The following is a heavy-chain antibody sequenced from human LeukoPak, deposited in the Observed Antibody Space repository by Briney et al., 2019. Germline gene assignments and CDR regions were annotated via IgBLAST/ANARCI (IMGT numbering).Heavy chain of an antibody. V-gene: IGHV3-53*01. CDR3: AREFGIAAAGGFDY. J-gene: IGHJ4*02. Sequence: GGSLRLSCAASGFTVSSNYMSWVRQAPGKGLEWVSVIYSGGSTYYADSVKGRFTISRDNSKNTLYLQMNSLRAEDTAVYYCAREFGIAAAGGFDYWGQGTLVTVSS. D-gene: IGHD6-13*01. CDR2: IYSGGST. CDR1: GFTVSSNY.